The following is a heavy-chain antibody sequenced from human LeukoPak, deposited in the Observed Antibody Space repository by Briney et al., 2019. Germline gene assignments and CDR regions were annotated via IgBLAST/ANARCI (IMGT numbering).Heavy chain of an antibody. CDR2: TSGSGDDT. CDR3: AKKRSSGGATQFDY. Sequence: GGSLRLSCVASGFTFSSYGMSWVRRAPGKGLEWVSSTSGSGDDTYYGDSVKGRFTLSRDNSKNTLYLQMNSLRADDTAVYYCAKKRSSGGATQFDYWGQGTLVTVSS. V-gene: IGHV3-23*01. CDR1: GFTFSSYG. D-gene: IGHD2-15*01. J-gene: IGHJ4*02.